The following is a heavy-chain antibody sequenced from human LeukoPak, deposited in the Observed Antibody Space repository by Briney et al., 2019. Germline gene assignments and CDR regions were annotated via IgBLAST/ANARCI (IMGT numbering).Heavy chain of an antibody. CDR1: GFTFNNYV. J-gene: IGHJ4*02. CDR2: VSGRGSST. Sequence: GGSLRLSCEGSGFTFNNYVMNWVRQAPGKGLEWVSGVSGRGSSTYYADSVKGRFTISRDNSQNTVYLQMKSLRAEDTAIYFCAKYTTPYYFDYWGQGILVIVSS. D-gene: IGHD1-1*01. V-gene: IGHV3-23*01. CDR3: AKYTTPYYFDY.